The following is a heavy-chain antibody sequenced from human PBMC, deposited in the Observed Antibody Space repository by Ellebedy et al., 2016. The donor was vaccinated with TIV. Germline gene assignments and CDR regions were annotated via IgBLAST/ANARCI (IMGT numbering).Heavy chain of an antibody. CDR3: ASDASDYGIDAFDI. V-gene: IGHV4-31*03. J-gene: IGHJ3*02. CDR1: GGSIDSGGYY. Sequence: SETLSLTCTVSGGSIDSGGYYWSWIRHHPGKGLEWIGYIYYSGRTDYNPSLKSRVSMSIGTSKTQFSLKLTSVTAADTAVYYCASDASDYGIDAFDIWGHGTMVTVSA. D-gene: IGHD4-17*01. CDR2: IYYSGRT.